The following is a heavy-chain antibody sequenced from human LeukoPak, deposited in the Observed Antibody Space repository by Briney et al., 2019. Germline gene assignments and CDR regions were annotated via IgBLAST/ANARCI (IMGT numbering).Heavy chain of an antibody. CDR3: ARLGVPAAERGPVDY. D-gene: IGHD2-2*01. Sequence: GGSLRLSCAASGFTFSSYAMHWVRQAPGKGLEWVAVISYDGSNKYYADSVKGRFTISRDNSKNTLYLQMNSLRAEDTAVYYCARLGVPAAERGPVDYWGQGTLVTVSS. J-gene: IGHJ4*02. CDR2: ISYDGSNK. CDR1: GFTFSSYA. V-gene: IGHV3-30-3*01.